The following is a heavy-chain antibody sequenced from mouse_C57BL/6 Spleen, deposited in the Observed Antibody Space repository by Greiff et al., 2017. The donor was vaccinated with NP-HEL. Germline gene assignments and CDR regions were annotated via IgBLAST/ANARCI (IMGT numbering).Heavy chain of an antibody. CDR2: IYPGDGDT. V-gene: IGHV1-80*01. CDR3: ARYYGSSYVDWYFDV. J-gene: IGHJ1*03. CDR1: GYAFSSYW. Sequence: VQRVESGAELVKPGASVKISCKASGYAFSSYWMNWVKQRPGKGLEWIGQIYPGDGDTNYNGKFKGKATLTADKSSSTAYMQLSSLTSEDSAVYFCARYYGSSYVDWYFDVWGTGTTVTVSS. D-gene: IGHD1-1*01.